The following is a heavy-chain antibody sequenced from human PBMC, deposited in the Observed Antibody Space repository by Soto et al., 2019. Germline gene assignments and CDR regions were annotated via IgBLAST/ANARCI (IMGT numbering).Heavy chain of an antibody. D-gene: IGHD4-17*01. V-gene: IGHV4-59*08. CDR2: IYDIAST. CDR3: ARHLTYGGPDFEY. Sequence: QVQLQESGPGQVKPSETLSLTCTVSGGSIRSYYWSWIRQPPGKGLEWVGYIYDIASTDYNPSLKSRGIISGDTSKNQFSLKLSSGTAADTAIYYGARHLTYGGPDFEYWGQGTLVTVSS. J-gene: IGHJ4*02. CDR1: GGSIRSYY.